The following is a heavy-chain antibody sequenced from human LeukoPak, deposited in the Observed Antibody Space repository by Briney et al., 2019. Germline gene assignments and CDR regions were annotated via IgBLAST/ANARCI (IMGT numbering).Heavy chain of an antibody. V-gene: IGHV4-34*01. CDR1: GGSFGGYY. CDR3: ARGATAMVFISFFDY. D-gene: IGHD5-18*01. CDR2: INHSGST. J-gene: IGHJ4*02. Sequence: SETLSLTCAVYGGSFGGYYWSWIRQPPGKGLEWIGEINHSGSTNYNPSLKSRVTISVDTSKNQFSLKLSSVTAADTAVYYCARGATAMVFISFFDYWGQGTLVTVSS.